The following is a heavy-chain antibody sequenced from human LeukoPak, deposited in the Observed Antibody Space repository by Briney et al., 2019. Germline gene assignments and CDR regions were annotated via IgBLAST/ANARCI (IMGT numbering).Heavy chain of an antibody. V-gene: IGHV3-23*01. CDR3: ASSDTTVVKESDY. CDR2: ISGSGGST. CDR1: GFTFSSYA. D-gene: IGHD4-23*01. J-gene: IGHJ4*02. Sequence: GGSLRLSCAASGFTFSSYAMSWVRQAPGEGLEWVSAISGSGGSTYYADSVKGRFTISRDNSKNTLYLQMNSLRAEDTAVYYCASSDTTVVKESDYWGQGTLVTVSS.